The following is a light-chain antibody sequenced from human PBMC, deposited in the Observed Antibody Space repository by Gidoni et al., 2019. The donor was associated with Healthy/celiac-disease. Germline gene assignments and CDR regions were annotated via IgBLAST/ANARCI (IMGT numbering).Light chain of an antibody. V-gene: IGKV1-5*01. CDR3: QQYNSWT. CDR1: QSISSW. CDR2: DAS. Sequence: IQMTQSPSTLSASVGDRVTIPCRASQSISSWLAWYQQKPGKAPKLLIYDASSLESGVPSRFSGSGSGTEFTLTISSLQPDDFATYYCQQYNSWTFGQGTKVEIK. J-gene: IGKJ1*01.